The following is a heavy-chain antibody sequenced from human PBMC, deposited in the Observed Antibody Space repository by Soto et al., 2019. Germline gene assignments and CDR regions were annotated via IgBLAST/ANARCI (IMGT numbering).Heavy chain of an antibody. CDR1: GFTFSSYS. CDR3: ARAPTVVTINDAFDI. V-gene: IGHV3-21*01. D-gene: IGHD4-17*01. Sequence: EVQLVESGGGLVKPGGSLRLSCAASGFTFSSYSMNWVRQAPGKGLEWVSSISSSSSYIYYADSVKGRFTISRDNAKNSLYLQMNSLRAEDTAVYYCARAPTVVTINDAFDIWGQGTMVTVSS. J-gene: IGHJ3*02. CDR2: ISSSSSYI.